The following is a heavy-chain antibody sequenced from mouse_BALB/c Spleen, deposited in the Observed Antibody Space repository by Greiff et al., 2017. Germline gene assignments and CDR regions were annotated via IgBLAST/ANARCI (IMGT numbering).Heavy chain of an antibody. Sequence: EVQLVESGPGLVKPSQSLSLTCTVTGYSITSDYAWNWIRQFPGNKLEWMGYISYSGSTSYNPSLKSRISITRDTSKNQFFLQLNSVTTEDTATYYCARLTSFAYWGQGTLVTVSA. CDR2: ISYSGST. V-gene: IGHV3-2*02. J-gene: IGHJ3*01. CDR1: GYSITSDYA. CDR3: ARLTSFAY.